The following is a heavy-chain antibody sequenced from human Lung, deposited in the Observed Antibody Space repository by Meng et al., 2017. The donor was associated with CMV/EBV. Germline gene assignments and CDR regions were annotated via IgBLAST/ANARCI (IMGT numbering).Heavy chain of an antibody. Sequence: ESXKISXAASGFTFSSYDMHWVRQATGEGLEWVSAIGTAGDTYYPGSVKGRFTISRENAKNSLYLQMNSLRAGDTAVYYCARSATVTTLGSRYGMDVWGQGNXVNGYS. D-gene: IGHD4-11*01. CDR1: GFTFSSYD. CDR3: ARSATVTTLGSRYGMDV. CDR2: IGTAGDT. V-gene: IGHV3-13*01. J-gene: IGHJ6*01.